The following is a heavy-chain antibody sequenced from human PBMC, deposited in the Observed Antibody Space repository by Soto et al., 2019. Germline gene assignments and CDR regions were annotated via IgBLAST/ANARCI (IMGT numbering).Heavy chain of an antibody. V-gene: IGHV3-33*01. D-gene: IGHD2-15*01. J-gene: IGHJ6*02. CDR3: ARDLLQGYYYYYGMDV. CDR2: IWYDGSNK. CDR1: GFTFSSYG. Sequence: GGSLRLSCAASGFTFSSYGMHWVRQAPGKGLEWVAVIWYDGSNKYYADSVKGRFTISRDNSKNTLYLQMNSLRAEDAAVYYCARDLLQGYYYYYGMDVWGQGTTVTVSS.